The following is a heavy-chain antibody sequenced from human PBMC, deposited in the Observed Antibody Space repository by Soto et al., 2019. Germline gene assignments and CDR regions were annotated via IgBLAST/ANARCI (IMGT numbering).Heavy chain of an antibody. J-gene: IGHJ4*02. V-gene: IGHV3-30-3*01. CDR1: GFTFSSYA. Sequence: LRLSCAASGFTFSSYAMHWVRQAPGKGLEWVAVISHDGSNKDYADSVKGRFTISRDNSKNTLYLQMNSLRAEDTAVYYCARALSVAAAFDYWGQGTLVTVSS. CDR2: ISHDGSNK. CDR3: ARALSVAAAFDY. D-gene: IGHD2-2*01.